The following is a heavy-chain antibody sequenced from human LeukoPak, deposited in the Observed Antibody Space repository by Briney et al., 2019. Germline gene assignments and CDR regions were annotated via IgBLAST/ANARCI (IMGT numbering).Heavy chain of an antibody. D-gene: IGHD2-2*01. V-gene: IGHV1-24*01. CDR2: FDPEDGET. Sequence: EASVKVSCKVSGYTLTALSMHWVRQAPGKGLEWMGGFDPEDGETIYAQKFQGRVTMTEDTSTDTAYMELSSLRSEDTAVYYCATYSSTSRNYYYYGMDVWGKGTTVTVSS. CDR3: ATYSSTSRNYYYYGMDV. CDR1: GYTLTALS. J-gene: IGHJ6*04.